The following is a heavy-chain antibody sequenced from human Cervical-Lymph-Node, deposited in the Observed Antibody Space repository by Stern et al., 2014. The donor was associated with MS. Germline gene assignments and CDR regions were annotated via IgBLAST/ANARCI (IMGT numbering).Heavy chain of an antibody. CDR2: ISYDGSNK. CDR1: RFSFNSYA. Sequence: QVQLVQSGGGVVQPGRSLRLSCAASRFSFNSYAMHWVRQAPGKGLEWVAIISYDGSNKHYADSVKGRFTISRDNSKNTLYLQMNSLRPEDTAVYYCAREEEYKLLHYFDYWGQGTLVTVSS. J-gene: IGHJ4*02. D-gene: IGHD2-15*01. V-gene: IGHV3-30*04. CDR3: AREEEYKLLHYFDY.